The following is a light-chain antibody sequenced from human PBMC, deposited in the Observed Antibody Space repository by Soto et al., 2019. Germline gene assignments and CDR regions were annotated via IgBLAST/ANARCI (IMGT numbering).Light chain of an antibody. CDR3: SSHAGSNHVV. J-gene: IGLJ2*01. CDR2: EVN. Sequence: QSALTQPPSASGSPGKSVTISCTGTSSDVGGYNYVSWYQQHPGKAPKLIIYEVNKRPSGVPARFSGSKSGNTASLTVSGLQAEDEADYYCSSHAGSNHVVFGGGTKLTVL. V-gene: IGLV2-8*01. CDR1: SSDVGGYNY.